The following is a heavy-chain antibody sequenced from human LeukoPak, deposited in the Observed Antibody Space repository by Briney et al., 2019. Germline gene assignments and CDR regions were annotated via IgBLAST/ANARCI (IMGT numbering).Heavy chain of an antibody. CDR1: GFTFRSYA. CDR2: ISGSGGST. CDR3: AKPGAYGSGSYTEN. V-gene: IGHV3-23*01. D-gene: IGHD3-10*01. J-gene: IGHJ4*02. Sequence: GGSLRLSCAASGFTFRSYAMSWVCQAPGKGLEWVSAISGSGGSTYYADSVKGRFTISRDNSKNTLYLQMNSLRAEDTAVYYCAKPGAYGSGSYTENWGQGTLVTVSS.